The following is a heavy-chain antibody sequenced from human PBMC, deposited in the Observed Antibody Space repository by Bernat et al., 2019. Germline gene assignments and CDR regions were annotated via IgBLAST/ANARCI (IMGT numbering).Heavy chain of an antibody. Sequence: QLQLQESGPGLVKPSETLSLTCTVSGGSISSSSYYWGWIRQPPGKGLEWIGSSYYSGSTYYNPSLKSRVTISVDTSKNQFSLKLSSVTAADTAVYYCARHGKRWELLAELDYWGQGTLVTVSS. CDR1: GGSISSSSYY. J-gene: IGHJ4*02. CDR3: ARHGKRWELLAELDY. CDR2: SYYSGST. D-gene: IGHD1-26*01. V-gene: IGHV4-39*01.